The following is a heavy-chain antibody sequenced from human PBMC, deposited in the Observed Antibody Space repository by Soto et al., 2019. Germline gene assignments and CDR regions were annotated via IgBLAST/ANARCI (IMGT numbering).Heavy chain of an antibody. CDR1: GFTHNSCD. CDR3: ARADNTHELAF. CDR2: IGTAGDT. V-gene: IGHV3-13*01. J-gene: IGHJ1*01. D-gene: IGHD1-7*01. Sequence: GSLRISCAASGFTHNSCDRHSVRQATGKGLEWVSAIGTAGDTYYPGSVKGRFTISRENAKNSLYLQMNSLRAGDTAVYYCARADNTHELAFWAQGTLVPGSA.